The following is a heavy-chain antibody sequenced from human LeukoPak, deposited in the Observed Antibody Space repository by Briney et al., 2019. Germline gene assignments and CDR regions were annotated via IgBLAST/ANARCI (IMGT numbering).Heavy chain of an antibody. CDR3: ATTASAGTYRYFQH. J-gene: IGHJ1*01. D-gene: IGHD6-13*01. CDR1: GYIFTTYA. CDR2: INAGNGNT. V-gene: IGHV1-3*01. Sequence: ASVKVSCKASGYIFTTYAMHWVRQAPGQSLEWMGWINAGNGNTKYLQKFQGRVTITRDTSANIAYMELSSLRSEDTAVYYCATTASAGTYRYFQHWGQGTLVTVSS.